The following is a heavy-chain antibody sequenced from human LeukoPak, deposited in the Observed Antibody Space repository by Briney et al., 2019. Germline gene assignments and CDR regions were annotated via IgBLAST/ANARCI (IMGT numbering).Heavy chain of an antibody. CDR3: ARDRGSNDPIDY. D-gene: IGHD2-15*01. J-gene: IGHJ4*02. CDR1: GFTFSSYG. V-gene: IGHV3-33*01. Sequence: ALRLSCAASGFTFSSYGMHWVRQAPGKGLERVAVIWHDGRNKYYADSVKGRFTISRDNSKNTLYLQVNSLRAEDTAVYYCARDRGSNDPIDYWGQGTLVTVSS. CDR2: IWHDGRNK.